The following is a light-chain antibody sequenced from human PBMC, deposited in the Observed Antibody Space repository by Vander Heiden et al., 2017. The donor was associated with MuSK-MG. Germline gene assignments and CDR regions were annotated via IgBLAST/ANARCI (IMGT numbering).Light chain of an antibody. CDR3: QQDGSRLPLT. Sequence: EIVLTQSPGTLSLSPGERATLSCGASQSVSSSYLAWYQQKPGEAPRLVIYGASSRATGIPDRFSGSGYGTDFTLTISRREPEDFAVYYCQQDGSRLPLTFGGGTKVEIK. CDR1: QSVSSSY. V-gene: IGKV3-20*01. J-gene: IGKJ4*01. CDR2: GAS.